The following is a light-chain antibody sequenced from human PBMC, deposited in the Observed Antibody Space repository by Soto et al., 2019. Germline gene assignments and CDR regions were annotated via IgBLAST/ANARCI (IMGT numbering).Light chain of an antibody. CDR2: GAS. J-gene: IGKJ5*01. CDR1: QPVSDK. V-gene: IGKV3-15*01. CDR3: QQYDKSPIT. Sequence: EVVTPKSPANLSQSPGAGATLSCWASQPVSDKLAWYQQKPGQAPRLLIYGASARALGIPARFSGSGSGTEFSLTVTSLQSEDFAVYYCQQYDKSPITFGQGTRLEIK.